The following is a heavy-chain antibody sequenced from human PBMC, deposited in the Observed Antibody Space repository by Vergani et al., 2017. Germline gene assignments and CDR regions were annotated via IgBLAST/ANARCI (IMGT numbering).Heavy chain of an antibody. CDR3: AREPKKNPADY. J-gene: IGHJ4*02. V-gene: IGHV1-2*02. Sequence: QVQLVQSGAELKKPGASVRVSCKASGFIFTDYYIHWMRQAPGQGLEWIGWINPNSGGTNYAQKFQGRVTMTRDTSISTAYMELSRLRSDDTAVYYCAREPKKNPADYWGQGTLVTVSS. CDR1: GFIFTDYY. D-gene: IGHD2-2*01. CDR2: INPNSGGT.